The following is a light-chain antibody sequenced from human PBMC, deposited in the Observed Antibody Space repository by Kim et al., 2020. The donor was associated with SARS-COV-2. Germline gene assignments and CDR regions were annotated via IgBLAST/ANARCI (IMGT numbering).Light chain of an antibody. CDR3: QQYNYWPIT. V-gene: IGKV3D-15*01. Sequence: VSPGERATLSCRASQTLGSNLVWYQQKPGQAPRLLIFAASTRATGTPDRFSGSGSGTEFTLTISGLQSEDSAVYICQQYNYWPITFGQGTRLEIK. CDR1: QTLGSN. J-gene: IGKJ5*01. CDR2: AAS.